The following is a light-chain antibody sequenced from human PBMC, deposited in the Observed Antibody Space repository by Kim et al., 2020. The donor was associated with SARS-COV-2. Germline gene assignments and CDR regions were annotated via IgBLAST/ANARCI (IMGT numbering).Light chain of an antibody. V-gene: IGKV3-20*01. CDR2: GAS. Sequence: SPGERATLSGRASQSVSSSYLAWYQQKPGQAPRLLIYGASSRATGIPDRFSGSWSGTDFTLTISRLEPEDFAVYYCQQYGSSPFTFGPGTKVDIK. J-gene: IGKJ3*01. CDR3: QQYGSSPFT. CDR1: QSVSSSY.